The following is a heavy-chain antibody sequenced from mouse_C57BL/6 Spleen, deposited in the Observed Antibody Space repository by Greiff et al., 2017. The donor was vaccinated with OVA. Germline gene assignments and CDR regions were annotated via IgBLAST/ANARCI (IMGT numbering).Heavy chain of an antibody. CDR2: INPSSGYT. CDR3: ARSTYYYGSSYGFDY. V-gene: IGHV1-7*01. D-gene: IGHD1-1*01. Sequence: VQLQQSGAELAKPGASVKLSCKASGYTFTSYWMHWVKQRPGQGLEWIGYINPSSGYTKYNQKFKDTATLTADQSSSTAYMQLSSLTYEDSAVYYCARSTYYYGSSYGFDYWGQGTTLTVSS. J-gene: IGHJ2*01. CDR1: GYTFTSYW.